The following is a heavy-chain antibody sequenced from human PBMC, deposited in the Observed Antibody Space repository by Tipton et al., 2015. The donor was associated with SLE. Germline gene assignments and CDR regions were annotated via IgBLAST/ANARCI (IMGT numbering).Heavy chain of an antibody. CDR2: IRSKAYGGTT. J-gene: IGHJ6*02. CDR1: GFTFGDYA. V-gene: IGHV3-49*04. CDR3: TRDHDDYGDPGLYYYYYGMDV. D-gene: IGHD4-17*01. Sequence: SLRLSCTASGFTFGDYAMSWVRQAPGKGLEWVGFIRSKAYGGTTEYAASVEGRFTISRDDSKSIAYLQMNSLKTEDTAVYYCTRDHDDYGDPGLYYYYYGMDVWGQGTTVTVSS.